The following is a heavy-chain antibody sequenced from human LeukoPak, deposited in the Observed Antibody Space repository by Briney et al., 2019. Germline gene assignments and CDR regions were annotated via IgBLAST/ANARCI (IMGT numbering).Heavy chain of an antibody. V-gene: IGHV1-69*13. D-gene: IGHD3-10*01. J-gene: IGHJ4*02. CDR1: GGTFSSYA. CDR2: IIPIFGTA. CDR3: LYGSGSYSDY. Sequence: SVNVSCKASGGTFSSYAISWVRQAPGQGLEWMGGIIPIFGTANYAQKFQGRVTITADESTSTAYMELSSLRSEDTAVYCCLYGSGSYSDYWGQGTLVTVSS.